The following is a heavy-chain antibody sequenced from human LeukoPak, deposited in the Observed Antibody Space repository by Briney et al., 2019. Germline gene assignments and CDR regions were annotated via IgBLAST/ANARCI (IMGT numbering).Heavy chain of an antibody. CDR1: GFTFSSYW. CDR3: ARERMYSGSGSTFPYYDY. Sequence: GGSLRLSCAASGFTFSSYWMSWVRQSPGKGLEWVANIKPDGSEKYYVDSVKGRFTISRDNARNTLFLEMNSLRAEDTAVYYCARERMYSGSGSTFPYYDYWGQGTLVIVSS. D-gene: IGHD3-10*01. V-gene: IGHV3-7*01. CDR2: IKPDGSEK. J-gene: IGHJ4*02.